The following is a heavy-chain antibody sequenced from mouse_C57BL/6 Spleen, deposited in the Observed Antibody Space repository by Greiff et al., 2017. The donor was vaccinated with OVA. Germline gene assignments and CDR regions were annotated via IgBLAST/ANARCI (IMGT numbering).Heavy chain of an antibody. V-gene: IGHV1-55*01. CDR3: ARDGSSSDY. CDR1: GYTFTSYW. D-gene: IGHD1-1*01. J-gene: IGHJ2*01. CDR2: IYPGSGST. Sequence: QVHVKQSGAELVKPGASVKMSCKASGYTFTSYWITWVKQRPGQGLEWIGDIYPGSGSTNYTEKFKSKATLTVDTSSSTAYMQLSSLTSEDSAVDYCARDGSSSDYWGQGTTLTVSS.